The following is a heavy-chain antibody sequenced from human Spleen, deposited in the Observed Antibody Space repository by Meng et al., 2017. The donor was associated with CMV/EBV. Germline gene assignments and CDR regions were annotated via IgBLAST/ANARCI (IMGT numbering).Heavy chain of an antibody. Sequence: SETLSLTCTVSGGSISSYYWSWIRQPPGKGLEWIGYIYYSGSTNYNPSLKSRVTISVDTSKNQFSLKLSSVTAADTAVYHCARAYGSGSYFSYYYYYGMDVWGQGTTVTVSS. D-gene: IGHD3-10*01. J-gene: IGHJ6*02. CDR1: GGSISSYY. V-gene: IGHV4-59*01. CDR3: ARAYGSGSYFSYYYYYGMDV. CDR2: IYYSGST.